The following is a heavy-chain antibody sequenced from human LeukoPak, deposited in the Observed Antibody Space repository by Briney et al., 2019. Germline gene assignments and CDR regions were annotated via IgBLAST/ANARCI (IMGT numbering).Heavy chain of an antibody. Sequence: GGSLRLSCAASGFTFSSYWMSWVRQAPGKGLEWVANIKQDGSEKYYVDSVKGRFTISRDNAKNSLYLQMNSRRAEDTAVYYCARTGMATIITPNGAFDIWGQGTMVTVSS. J-gene: IGHJ3*02. CDR3: ARTGMATIITPNGAFDI. CDR1: GFTFSSYW. CDR2: IKQDGSEK. V-gene: IGHV3-7*01. D-gene: IGHD5-24*01.